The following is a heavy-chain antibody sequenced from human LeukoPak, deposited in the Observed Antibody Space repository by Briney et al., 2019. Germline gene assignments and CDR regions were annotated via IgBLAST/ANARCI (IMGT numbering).Heavy chain of an antibody. J-gene: IGHJ6*02. Sequence: ASVKVSCKASGYTFTSFDINWVRQATGQGLEWMGWMNPNSGNTGYAQKFQGRVTMTRNTSISTAYMELSSLRAEDAAVYYCAKDYGYYSSYYYGMDVWGQGTTVTVSS. CDR3: AKDYGYYSSYYYGMDV. CDR2: MNPNSGNT. CDR1: GYTFTSFD. V-gene: IGHV1-8*01. D-gene: IGHD4-11*01.